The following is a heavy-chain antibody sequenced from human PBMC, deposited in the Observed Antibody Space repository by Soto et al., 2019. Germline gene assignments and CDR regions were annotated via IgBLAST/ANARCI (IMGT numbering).Heavy chain of an antibody. J-gene: IGHJ6*02. CDR2: IYYRGST. D-gene: IGHD1-26*01. Sequence: PSETLSLTCTFSGGSISSYYWSWIRQPPGKGLEWIGYIYYRGSTNYNPSLKSRVTISVDTSTNRFSLKLGSVTAADTAVYYCARVSGSYYYGMDVWGQGTTVTVSS. CDR3: ARVSGSYYYGMDV. CDR1: GGSISSYY. V-gene: IGHV4-59*12.